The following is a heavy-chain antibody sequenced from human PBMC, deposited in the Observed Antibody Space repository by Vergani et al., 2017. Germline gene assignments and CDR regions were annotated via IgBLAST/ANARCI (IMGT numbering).Heavy chain of an antibody. J-gene: IGHJ4*02. V-gene: IGHV3-21*01. Sequence: EVQLVESGGGLVKPGGSLRLSCAASGFTFSSYSMNWVRQAPGKGLEWVSSISSSSSYIYYADSVKGRFTISRYNANKSLYLQMNSLRAEDTAVYYCASGLYCSSTSCHTVDYWGQGTLVTVSS. CDR3: ASGLYCSSTSCHTVDY. CDR2: ISSSSSYI. CDR1: GFTFSSYS. D-gene: IGHD2-2*02.